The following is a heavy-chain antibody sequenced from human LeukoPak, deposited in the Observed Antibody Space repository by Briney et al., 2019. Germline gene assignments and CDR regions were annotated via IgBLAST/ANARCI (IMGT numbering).Heavy chain of an antibody. Sequence: PSETLSLTCAVYGGSSSGYYWNWIRQPPGKGLEWIGEINHSGSTTYNPSLKSRVTISLDTSKNQFSLKLSSVTAADTAVYYCARVSGYSYGGNDYWGQGTLVTVSS. D-gene: IGHD5-18*01. CDR2: INHSGST. CDR1: GGSSSGYY. J-gene: IGHJ4*02. V-gene: IGHV4-34*01. CDR3: ARVSGYSYGGNDY.